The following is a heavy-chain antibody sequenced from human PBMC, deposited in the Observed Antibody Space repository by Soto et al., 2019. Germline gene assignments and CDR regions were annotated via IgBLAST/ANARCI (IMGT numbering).Heavy chain of an antibody. V-gene: IGHV5-51*01. D-gene: IGHD6-6*01. CDR3: ARTSAARKYYYGMDL. CDR1: GYSFTSYW. J-gene: IGHJ6*02. Sequence: EVQLVQSGAEVKKPGESLKISCKGSGYSFTSYWIGWVRQMPGKGLEWMGIIYPGDSDTRYSPSFQGQVTISADKSISTAYLQWSSLKASDTAMYYCARTSAARKYYYGMDLWGQGTTVTVSS. CDR2: IYPGDSDT.